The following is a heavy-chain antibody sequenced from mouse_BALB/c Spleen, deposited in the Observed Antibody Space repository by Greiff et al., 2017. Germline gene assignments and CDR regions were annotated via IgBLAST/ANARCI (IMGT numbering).Heavy chain of an antibody. CDR3: ARWVYYGNYGFAY. CDR2: ISYSGST. Sequence: EVMLVESGPGLVKPSQSLSLTCTVTGYSITSYYVWYWIRQLPGNQLEWMGYISYSGSTSYNPYLKSRISITRDTSKNQFFLQLNSVTTEDTATYYCARWVYYGNYGFAYGGQGTLVTVSA. V-gene: IGHV3-2*02. D-gene: IGHD2-1*01. J-gene: IGHJ3*01. CDR1: GYSITSYYV.